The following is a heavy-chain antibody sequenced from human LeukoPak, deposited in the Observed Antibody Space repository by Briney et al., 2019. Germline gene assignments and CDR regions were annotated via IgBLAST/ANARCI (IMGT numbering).Heavy chain of an antibody. J-gene: IGHJ4*02. CDR2: ISSSSNI. Sequence: PGGSQRLSCAASGFTFSSYAMSWVRQAPGKGLEWVSSISSSSNIYYADSVKGRFAVSRDNAKNEMYLQMNSLRAEDTAVYFCARGAGYCTSTSCHLWSDYWGRGTLVTVSS. CDR1: GFTFSSYA. D-gene: IGHD2-2*01. V-gene: IGHV3-21*01. CDR3: ARGAGYCTSTSCHLWSDY.